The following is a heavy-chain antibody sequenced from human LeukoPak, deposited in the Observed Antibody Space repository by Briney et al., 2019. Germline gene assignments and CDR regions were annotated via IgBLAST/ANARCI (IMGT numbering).Heavy chain of an antibody. CDR3: ARHGEECSSSSCYAAPNNWLDP. J-gene: IGHJ5*02. D-gene: IGHD6-13*01. Sequence: ASVKVSCKTSGYSFIDFYIYWVRQAPGQGLEWMGWINPNSGATKSAQKFEARVTMTRDTSVTTAYMELTSLKSDDTAVYYCARHGEECSSSSCYAAPNNWLDPWGQGTLVTVAS. CDR1: GYSFIDFY. CDR2: INPNSGAT. V-gene: IGHV1-2*02.